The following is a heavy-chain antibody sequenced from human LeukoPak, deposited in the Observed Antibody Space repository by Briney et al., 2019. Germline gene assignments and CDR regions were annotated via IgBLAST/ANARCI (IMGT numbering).Heavy chain of an antibody. J-gene: IGHJ4*02. CDR3: VRGGHFDY. D-gene: IGHD3-16*01. V-gene: IGHV6-1*01. CDR1: GDSVSSSTSA. CDR2: TYYRSKWYN. Sequence: SQTLSLTCAISGDSVSSSTSAWNWLRQSPSRDLEWLGRTYYRSKWYNDYAESVKSRIAINPDTSKNQFSLHLNSVTPEDTAVYYCVRGGHFDYWGQGTLVTVSS.